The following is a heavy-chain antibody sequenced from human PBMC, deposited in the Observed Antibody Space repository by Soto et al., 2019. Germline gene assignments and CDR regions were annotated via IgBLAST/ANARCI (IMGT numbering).Heavy chain of an antibody. Sequence: GGSLRLSCAASGSTFSNFAMNWVRQAPGKGLEWVSGISGRGGTTYYADSVQGRFTISRDNSKNTLYLQMNSLRAEDTALYYCAKRDTTSPRGAFDIWGQGTMVTVSS. D-gene: IGHD2-2*01. V-gene: IGHV3-23*01. CDR3: AKRDTTSPRGAFDI. CDR2: ISGRGGTT. J-gene: IGHJ3*02. CDR1: GSTFSNFA.